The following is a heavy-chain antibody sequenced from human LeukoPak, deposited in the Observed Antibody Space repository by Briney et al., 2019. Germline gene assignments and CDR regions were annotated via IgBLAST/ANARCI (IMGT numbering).Heavy chain of an antibody. CDR1: GFTFSSYG. D-gene: IGHD3-16*01. J-gene: IGHJ4*02. CDR3: ARGSDYAGAFDY. CDR2: IWYDGSNK. Sequence: PGRSLRLSCAASGFTFSSYGMHWVRQAPGKGLEWVAVIWYDGSNKYYADSVKGRFTISRDNSKNTLYLQMNSLRAEDTAVYYCARGSDYAGAFDYWGQGTLVTVSS. V-gene: IGHV3-33*01.